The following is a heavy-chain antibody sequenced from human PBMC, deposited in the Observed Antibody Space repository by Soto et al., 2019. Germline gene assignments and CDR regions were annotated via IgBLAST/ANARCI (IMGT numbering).Heavy chain of an antibody. CDR1: GGSISSGGYY. V-gene: IGHV4-31*03. Sequence: PSETLSLTCTVSGGSISSGGYYWSWIRQHPGKGLEWIGYIYYSGSTYYNPSLKSRVTISVDTSKNQFSLKLSSVTAADTAVYYCAREDYGDYEIVIDYWGQGTLVTVXS. D-gene: IGHD4-17*01. CDR3: AREDYGDYEIVIDY. CDR2: IYYSGST. J-gene: IGHJ4*02.